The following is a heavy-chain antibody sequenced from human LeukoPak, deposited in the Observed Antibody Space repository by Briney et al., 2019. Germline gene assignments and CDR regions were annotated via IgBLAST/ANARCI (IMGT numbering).Heavy chain of an antibody. D-gene: IGHD3-3*01. J-gene: IGHJ4*02. CDR3: ARSYDTNFDY. CDR2: INFSGST. V-gene: IGHV4-59*01. CDR1: GGSIRGYY. Sequence: SETLSLTCTVSGGSIRGYYWSWIRQPPGKGLEWMGDINFSGSTSYNPSLKSRVTISVDRSKNQFSLKQSSVAAADTAVYYGARSYDTNFDYWGQGTLVTVSS.